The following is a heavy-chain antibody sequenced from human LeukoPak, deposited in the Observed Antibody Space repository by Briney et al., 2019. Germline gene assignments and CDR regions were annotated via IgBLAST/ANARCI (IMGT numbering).Heavy chain of an antibody. D-gene: IGHD4-17*01. J-gene: IGHJ4*02. CDR1: GGSFSGYY. CDR3: ARTTVTIWAPDY. V-gene: IGHV4-34*01. CDR2: ITHSGST. Sequence: PSETLSLTCAVYGGSFSGYYWSWIRQPPGKGLEWIGEITHSGSTNYNPSLKSRVTISVDTSKNQFSLKLSSVTAADTALYYCARTTVTIWAPDYWGQGTLVTVSS.